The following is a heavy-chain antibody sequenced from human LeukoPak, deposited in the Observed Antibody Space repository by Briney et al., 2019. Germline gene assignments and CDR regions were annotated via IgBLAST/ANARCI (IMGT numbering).Heavy chain of an antibody. V-gene: IGHV3-64D*08. Sequence: PGGSLRLSCSASGFTFRSYAMHWVRQAPGKGLEYVSAISSNGGNTYYPDSVKGRLTISRDNSKNTLYLQMSSLRAEDTAVYYCVKGYPGSGFDIWGQGTMVTVSS. J-gene: IGHJ3*02. D-gene: IGHD3-3*01. CDR2: ISSNGGNT. CDR3: VKGYPGSGFDI. CDR1: GFTFRSYA.